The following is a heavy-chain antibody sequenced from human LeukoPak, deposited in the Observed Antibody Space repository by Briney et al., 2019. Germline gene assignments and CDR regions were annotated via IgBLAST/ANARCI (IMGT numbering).Heavy chain of an antibody. J-gene: IGHJ4*02. CDR1: GFTFSTYW. D-gene: IGHD5-24*01. Sequence: AGGSLRLSCAASGFTFSTYWMNWVRHAPGKGPVWVSRINSDGSSTSYADSVKGRFTISRDNAKNTLYLQMNSLRAEDTAVYYCTRERWLDYWGQGTLVTVSS. CDR3: TRERWLDY. V-gene: IGHV3-74*01. CDR2: INSDGSST.